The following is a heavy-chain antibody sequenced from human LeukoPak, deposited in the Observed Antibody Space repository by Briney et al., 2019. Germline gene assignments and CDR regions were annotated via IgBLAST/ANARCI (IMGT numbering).Heavy chain of an antibody. V-gene: IGHV1-46*01. CDR2: INPSGGST. J-gene: IGHJ4*02. D-gene: IGHD2-2*01. Sequence: ASVTVSCKASGYTFTSYYMHWVRQAPGQGLEWMGIINPSGGSTSYAQKFQGRVTMTRDTSTSTVYMELSSLRSEDTAVYYCARDRVRGGYCSSTSCSNYFDYWGQGTLVTVSS. CDR1: GYTFTSYY. CDR3: ARDRVRGGYCSSTSCSNYFDY.